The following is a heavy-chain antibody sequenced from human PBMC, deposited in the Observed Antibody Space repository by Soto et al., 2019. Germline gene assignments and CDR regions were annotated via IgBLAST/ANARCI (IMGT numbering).Heavy chain of an antibody. CDR1: GFTFSIYA. V-gene: IGHV3-30*18. CDR2: ISYDGTKT. Sequence: QVQLVESGGGVVQPGRSLRVSCAASGFTFSIYAMHWVRQAPGTGLEWVAVISYDGTKTYYADSVKGRFTISRDNSKNPVYLQMTSLRDEDTAVYYCAKDRGPGRQWLIVRFDYWGQGNWVTVSP. J-gene: IGHJ4*02. D-gene: IGHD6-19*01. CDR3: AKDRGPGRQWLIVRFDY.